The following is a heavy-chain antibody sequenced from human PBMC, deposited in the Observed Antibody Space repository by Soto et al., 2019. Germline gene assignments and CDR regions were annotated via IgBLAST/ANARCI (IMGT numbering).Heavy chain of an antibody. J-gene: IGHJ4*02. D-gene: IGHD6-6*01. V-gene: IGHV3-23*01. CDR3: AKAFLQYSSSLYYFDY. Sequence: GGSLRLSCAASGFTFSSYAMSWVRQAPGKGLEWVSAISGSGGSTYYADSVKGRFTISRDNSKNTLYLQMNSLRAEDTAVYYCAKAFLQYSSSLYYFDYWGQGTLVTVSS. CDR2: ISGSGGST. CDR1: GFTFSSYA.